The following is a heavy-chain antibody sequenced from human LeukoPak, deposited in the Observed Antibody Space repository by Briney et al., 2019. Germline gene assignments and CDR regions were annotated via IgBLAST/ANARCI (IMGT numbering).Heavy chain of an antibody. J-gene: IGHJ4*02. CDR1: GFTVNDNY. D-gene: IGHD2-21*02. CDR2: IYSGDST. Sequence: GGSLRLSCAASGFTVNDNYMNWVRQAPGKGLEWVSLIYSGDSTYYADSVKGRFIISRDISKNTLYLQMNSLRAEDTAVYYCAREVATGFSCFDYWGQGTLVTVSS. V-gene: IGHV3-53*01. CDR3: AREVATGFSCFDY.